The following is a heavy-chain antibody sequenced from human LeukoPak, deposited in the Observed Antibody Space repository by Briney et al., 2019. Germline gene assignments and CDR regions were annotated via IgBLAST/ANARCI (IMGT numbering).Heavy chain of an antibody. Sequence: PGGSLRLSCAASGFTFDDYAMHWVRQAPGKGLEWVSGISWNSGSIGYADSVKGRFTISRDNAKNSLYLQMNSLRAEDTALYYCAKGASSGYQLIDYWGQGTLVTVSS. D-gene: IGHD6-19*01. CDR2: ISWNSGSI. CDR1: GFTFDDYA. V-gene: IGHV3-9*01. J-gene: IGHJ4*02. CDR3: AKGASSGYQLIDY.